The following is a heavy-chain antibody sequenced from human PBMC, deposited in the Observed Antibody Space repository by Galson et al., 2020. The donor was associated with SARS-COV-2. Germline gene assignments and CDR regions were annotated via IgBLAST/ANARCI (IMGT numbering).Heavy chain of an antibody. CDR1: GFRFTDYT. CDR3: AKDWFFCGGECYSRGYFDS. Sequence: GGSLRLSCAASGFRFTDYTINWVRQAPGKGPEWVSSISSHSGHIHYAASIEGRFTMSRDNAKNSVFLQMNSLRAEDTGMYYCAKDWFFCGGECYSRGYFDSWGQGTPVTVSS. D-gene: IGHD2-21*01. V-gene: IGHV3-21*01. J-gene: IGHJ4*02. CDR2: ISSHSGHI.